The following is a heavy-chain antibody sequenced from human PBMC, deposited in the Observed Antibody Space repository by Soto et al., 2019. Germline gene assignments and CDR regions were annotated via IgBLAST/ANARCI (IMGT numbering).Heavy chain of an antibody. J-gene: IGHJ6*02. CDR2: ISNSGNTI. CDR1: GFVFKNYE. V-gene: IGHV3-48*03. D-gene: IGHD1-20*01. Sequence: GGSLRLSCVASGFVFKNYEMNWVRQAPGKGLEWISYISNSGNTIYVADSMRGRFTISRDNAKNLLFLQMNSLRADDTAVYYCARDIDNRDYYYGLDVWGQGTTVTVSS. CDR3: ARDIDNRDYYYGLDV.